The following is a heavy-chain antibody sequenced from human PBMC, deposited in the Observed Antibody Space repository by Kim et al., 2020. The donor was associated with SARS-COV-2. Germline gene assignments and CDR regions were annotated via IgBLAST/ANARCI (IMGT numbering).Heavy chain of an antibody. CDR1: RFTFSSYG. D-gene: IGHD1-26*01. CDR2: INTGGSGT. Sequence: GGSLRLSCAASRFTFSSYGMAWVRQAPGKGLEWVSAINTGGSGTYYADSVKGRFTISRDNSKNTLYIQMNSLRAEDTAVYYCARYVMWGNYCGRDVWGQG. V-gene: IGHV3-23*01. J-gene: IGHJ6*02. CDR3: ARYVMWGNYCGRDV.